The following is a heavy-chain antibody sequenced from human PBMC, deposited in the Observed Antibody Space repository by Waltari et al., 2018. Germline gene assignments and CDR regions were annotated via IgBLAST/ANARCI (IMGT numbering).Heavy chain of an antibody. CDR2: IYTSGST. CDR3: ARVVRGYNSLDY. V-gene: IGHV4-61*09. Sequence: QVQLQESGPGLVKPSQTLSLTCTVSGGSISSGSYYWSWIRQPAGKGLEWIGYIYTSGSTHYNPSPKSRVTISVDTSKNQFSLKLSSVTAADTAVYYCARVVRGYNSLDYWGQGTLVTVSS. D-gene: IGHD5-12*01. CDR1: GGSISSGSYY. J-gene: IGHJ4*02.